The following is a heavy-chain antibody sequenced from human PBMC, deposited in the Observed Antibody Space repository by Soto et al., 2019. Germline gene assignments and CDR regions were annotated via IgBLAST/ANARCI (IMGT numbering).Heavy chain of an antibody. CDR2: MYHSGST. CDR3: ASVPDY. D-gene: IGHD2-2*01. CDR1: GGSISSGGYS. J-gene: IGHJ4*02. Sequence: QLQLQESGSGLVKPSQTLSLTCAVSGGSISSGGYSWSWIRQPPGKGLEWIGYMYHSGSTYYNPSLKSRVTISIDRSKYQFSLKLRSITAADTTLYYCASVPDYWGQGILVTVSS. V-gene: IGHV4-30-2*01.